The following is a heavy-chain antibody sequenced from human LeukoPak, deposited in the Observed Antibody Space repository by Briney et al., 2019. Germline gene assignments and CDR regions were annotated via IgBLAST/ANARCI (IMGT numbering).Heavy chain of an antibody. CDR1: GFTFSSYW. Sequence: PGGSLRLSCAASGFTFSSYWMSWVRQAPGKGLEWVANIKQDGSEKYYVDSVKGRFTISRDNAKNSLYLQMNSLRAEDTAVYYCARVTRYYYDSSGYIGYWGQGTLVTVSS. CDR3: ARVTRYYYDSSGYIGY. V-gene: IGHV3-7*03. J-gene: IGHJ4*02. D-gene: IGHD3-22*01. CDR2: IKQDGSEK.